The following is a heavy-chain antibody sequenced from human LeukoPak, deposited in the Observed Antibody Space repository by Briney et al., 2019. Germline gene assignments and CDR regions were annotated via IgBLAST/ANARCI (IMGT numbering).Heavy chain of an antibody. CDR1: GYTFTGYY. Sequence: ASVKVSCKASGYTFTGYYMHWVRQAPGQGLEWMGWINPNSGGTNYAQKFQGRVTMTRDTSISTAYMELSRLRSDDTAVYYCARDYYDWYYYIGVWGKGTTVTVSS. J-gene: IGHJ6*03. V-gene: IGHV1-2*02. CDR2: INPNSGGT. D-gene: IGHD3-3*01. CDR3: ARDYYDWYYYIGV.